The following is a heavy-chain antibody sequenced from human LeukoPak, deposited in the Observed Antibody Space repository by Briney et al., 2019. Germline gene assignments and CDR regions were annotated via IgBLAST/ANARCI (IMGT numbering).Heavy chain of an antibody. CDR3: IRQIGDSSGGWFYP. J-gene: IGHJ5*02. V-gene: IGHV3-73*01. CDR2: IRSKANNYAT. D-gene: IGHD6-19*01. Sequence: PGGSLRLSCAASGFTYSGSAMHWVRQASGKGLDWVGRIRSKANNYATAYAASVNGRFTISRDDSKNTAYLQMNSLKTEDTAVYYCIRQIGDSSGGWFYPWGQGTLVTVSS. CDR1: GFTYSGSA.